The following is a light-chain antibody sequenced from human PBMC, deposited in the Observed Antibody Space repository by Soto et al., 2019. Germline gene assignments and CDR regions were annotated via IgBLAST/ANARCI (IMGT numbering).Light chain of an antibody. CDR1: ESISGSY. CDR2: GAS. J-gene: IGKJ1*01. Sequence: EIVLTQSPGTLSLSPGERATLSCRASESISGSYLAWYQQKPGQAPRLLIYGASSRATGIADRFSGSGSGKDFTLTISRLEPEYFAVYYCQQYGSSPWTFGEGTKVEIK. V-gene: IGKV3-20*01. CDR3: QQYGSSPWT.